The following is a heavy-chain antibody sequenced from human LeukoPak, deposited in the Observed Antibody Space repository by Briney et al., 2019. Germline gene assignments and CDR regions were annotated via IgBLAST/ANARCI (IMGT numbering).Heavy chain of an antibody. V-gene: IGHV4-59*08. CDR1: SGSISSYY. J-gene: IGHJ5*02. D-gene: IGHD4-11*01. CDR3: ARGATTVFDP. Sequence: SETLSLTCTVPSGSISSYYWSWIRQPPGKGLEWVGYIYHNGNTNYNPSLKSRVTISVDTSKNQFSLKLSSVTAADTAVYYCARGATTVFDPWGQGTLVTVSS. CDR2: IYHNGNT.